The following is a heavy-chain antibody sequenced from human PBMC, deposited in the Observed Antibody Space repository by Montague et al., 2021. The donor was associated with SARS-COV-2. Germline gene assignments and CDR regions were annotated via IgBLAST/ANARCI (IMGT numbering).Heavy chain of an antibody. CDR1: GDSINSYYYF. J-gene: IGHJ4*02. Sequence: SETLSLTCTVSGDSINSYYYFWGWIRPPPGKGRDWFGSYYFGGGTYSSPPLKSRVTISVDTSQNPFSLTFTSVTAAATAVYWCARGVGKGFSGYESEGGFDYWGQGTLVSVSS. CDR2: YYFGGGT. CDR3: ARGVGKGFSGYESEGGFDY. V-gene: IGHV4-39*07. D-gene: IGHD5-12*01.